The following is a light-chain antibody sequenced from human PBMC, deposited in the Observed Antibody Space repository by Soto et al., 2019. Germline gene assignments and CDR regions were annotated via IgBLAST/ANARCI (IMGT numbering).Light chain of an antibody. V-gene: IGKV3-20*01. Sequence: EIVLTHSPGTLSLSPGERATLSSRASQSVSSSYLAWYQQKPGQAPRLLIYGASSRATGIPDRFSGSGSGTDFTLTISRLEPEDFAVYYCQQYGSSMTWTFGQGTKVDI. CDR3: QQYGSSMTWT. J-gene: IGKJ1*01. CDR1: QSVSSSY. CDR2: GAS.